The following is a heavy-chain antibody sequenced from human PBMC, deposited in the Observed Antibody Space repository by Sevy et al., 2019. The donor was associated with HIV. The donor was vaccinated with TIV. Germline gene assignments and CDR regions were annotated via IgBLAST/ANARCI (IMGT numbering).Heavy chain of an antibody. D-gene: IGHD3-22*01. V-gene: IGHV1-69*13. Sequence: ASVNVSCKASGGTFSSYAISWVRQAPGQGLEWMGRIIPIFGTEYYAQKFQGRFTITGDESTSTAYMELSNLRSEDTAVYYCATSLGVYDDNGDDAFDIWGQGTMVTVSS. CDR2: IIPIFGTE. CDR1: GGTFSSYA. CDR3: ATSLGVYDDNGDDAFDI. J-gene: IGHJ3*02.